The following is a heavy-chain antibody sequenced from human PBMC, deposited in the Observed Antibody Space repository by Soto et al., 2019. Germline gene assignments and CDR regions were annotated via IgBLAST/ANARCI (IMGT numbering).Heavy chain of an antibody. Sequence: QVQLVQSGAEVKKPGSSVKVSCKASGGTFSSYTISWVRQAPGQGLEWMGRIIPILGIANYAQKFQGRVTITADKXXSTAYMELSSLRSEDTAVYYCARDVEMATPNYFDYWGQGTLVTVSS. J-gene: IGHJ4*02. D-gene: IGHD5-12*01. CDR3: ARDVEMATPNYFDY. V-gene: IGHV1-69*08. CDR1: GGTFSSYT. CDR2: IIPILGIA.